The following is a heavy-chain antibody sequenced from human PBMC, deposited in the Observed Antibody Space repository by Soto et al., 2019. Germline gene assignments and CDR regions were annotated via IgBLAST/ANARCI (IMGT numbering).Heavy chain of an antibody. CDR2: INPNSGRA. CDR3: AREYYYDSSGPYDAFDI. J-gene: IGHJ3*02. CDR1: GYTFTGYY. D-gene: IGHD3-22*01. Sequence: ASVKVSCKASGYTFTGYYMHWVRQAPGQGLEWMGGINPNSGRANYAQKFQGRVTITADESTSTAYMELSRLRSEDTAVYYCAREYYYDSSGPYDAFDIWGQGTMVTVSS. V-gene: IGHV1-2*02.